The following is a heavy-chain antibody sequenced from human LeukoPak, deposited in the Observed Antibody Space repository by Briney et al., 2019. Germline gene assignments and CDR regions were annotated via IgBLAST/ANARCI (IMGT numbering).Heavy chain of an antibody. CDR1: GYSISNGYY. J-gene: IGHJ4*02. V-gene: IGHV4-38-2*02. CDR2: IYHSGST. D-gene: IGHD6-6*01. CDR3: ARLESSSSCCFVDY. Sequence: SETLSLTCTVSGYSISNGYYWGWIRQPPGKGLEWIGSIYHSGSTYYNQSLKSRVSISVDTSKNQFSLKLTSVTATDTAVYYCARLESSSSCCFVDYWGQGTLVTVSS.